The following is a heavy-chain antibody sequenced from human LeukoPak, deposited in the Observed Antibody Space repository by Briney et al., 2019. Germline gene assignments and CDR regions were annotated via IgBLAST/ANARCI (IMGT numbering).Heavy chain of an antibody. V-gene: IGHV4-34*01. D-gene: IGHD5-18*01. CDR3: ARGQLWYAFDI. CDR2: INHSGST. Sequence: PSETLSLTCAVYGGSFSGYYWSWIRQPPGKGLEWIGEINHSGSTYYNPSLKSRVTISVDTSKNQFSLKLSSVTAADTAVYYCARGQLWYAFDIWGQGTMVTVSS. CDR1: GGSFSGYY. J-gene: IGHJ3*02.